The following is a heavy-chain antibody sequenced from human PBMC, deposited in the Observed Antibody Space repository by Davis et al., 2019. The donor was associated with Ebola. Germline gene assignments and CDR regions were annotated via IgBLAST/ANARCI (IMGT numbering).Heavy chain of an antibody. CDR2: ISSSSSYI. CDR3: ARDLFQSYCSGGSCYLYYYYGMDV. Sequence: GGSLRLSCTGYGFTFGDYAMNWVRQAPGKGLEWVSSISSSSSYIYYADSVKGRFTISRDNAKNSLYQQMNSLRAEDTAVYYCARDLFQSYCSGGSCYLYYYYGMDVWGKGTTVTVSS. CDR1: GFTFGDYA. J-gene: IGHJ6*04. D-gene: IGHD2-15*01. V-gene: IGHV3-21*01.